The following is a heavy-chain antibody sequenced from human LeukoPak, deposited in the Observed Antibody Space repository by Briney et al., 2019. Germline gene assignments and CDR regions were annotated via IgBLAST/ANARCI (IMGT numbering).Heavy chain of an antibody. Sequence: PSETLSLTCAVYGGSFSGYYWSWIRQPPGKGLEWIGYIYYSGSTNYNPSLKSRVTISVDTSKNQFSLKLSSVTAADTAVYYCARTYYYDSSGPNWFDPWGQGTLVTVSS. D-gene: IGHD3-22*01. CDR2: IYYSGST. CDR1: GGSFSGYY. CDR3: ARTYYYDSSGPNWFDP. J-gene: IGHJ5*02. V-gene: IGHV4-59*12.